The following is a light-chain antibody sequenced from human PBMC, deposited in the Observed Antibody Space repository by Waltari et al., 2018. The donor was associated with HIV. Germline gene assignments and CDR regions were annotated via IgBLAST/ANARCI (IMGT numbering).Light chain of an antibody. CDR2: GAS. J-gene: IGKJ1*01. Sequence: DIQLTQSPSSLSASVRDRVTITCRASQSIRTHLNWYQQKPGKPPKLLIYGASSFQSGVPARFSGSGSGTDFTLTINSLQPEDSATYYCQQSYNTPWMFGQGTKVEIK. CDR3: QQSYNTPWM. CDR1: QSIRTH. V-gene: IGKV1-39*01.